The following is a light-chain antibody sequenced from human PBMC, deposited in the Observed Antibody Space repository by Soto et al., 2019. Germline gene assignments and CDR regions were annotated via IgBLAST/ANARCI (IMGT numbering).Light chain of an antibody. CDR3: QWYDNSRLI. J-gene: IGKJ4*01. V-gene: IGKV3-20*01. CDR1: QTISKSH. CDR2: GTT. Sequence: EGVLTQSPGTLSLSPGEAATLSCRASQTISKSHSAWYQQKPGQPPRLLIYGTTSRATGIPDRFSGSGSATDSALIIGRLEPEDSGVYYCQWYDNSRLIFGGGTRVEIK.